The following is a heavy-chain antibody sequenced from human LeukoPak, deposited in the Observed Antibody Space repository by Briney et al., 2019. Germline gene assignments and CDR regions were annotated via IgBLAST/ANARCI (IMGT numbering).Heavy chain of an antibody. Sequence: GGSLRLSCAASGFTFSSYTMNWVRQAPGKGLVWVSSIKSDGSVTSYADAVKGRFSLSADNAKNTQYLQMNSLRAEDTAMYYCALDINGDLFHIWGQGTPVTVSS. D-gene: IGHD2-21*01. V-gene: IGHV3-74*01. J-gene: IGHJ4*02. CDR3: ALDINGDLFHI. CDR2: IKSDGSVT. CDR1: GFTFSSYT.